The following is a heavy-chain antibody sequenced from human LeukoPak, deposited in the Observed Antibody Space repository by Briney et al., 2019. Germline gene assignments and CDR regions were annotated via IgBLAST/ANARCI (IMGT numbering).Heavy chain of an antibody. Sequence: GGSLRLSCAASGFTFSSYAMHWVRQAPGKGLEWVAVISYDGSNKYYADSVKGRFTISRDNSKNTLYLQMNSLRAEDTAVYYCAKGSHYYDSSGYPSRYDYWGQGTLVTVSS. CDR2: ISYDGSNK. J-gene: IGHJ4*02. D-gene: IGHD3-22*01. V-gene: IGHV3-30-3*01. CDR1: GFTFSSYA. CDR3: AKGSHYYDSSGYPSRYDY.